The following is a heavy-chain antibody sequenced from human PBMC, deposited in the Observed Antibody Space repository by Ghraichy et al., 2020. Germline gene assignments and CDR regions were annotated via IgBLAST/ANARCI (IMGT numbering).Heavy chain of an antibody. Sequence: ETLSLTCTVSGDSLNNYYWSWIRQAPGKGLEWIGSIYHNGRTKYNPSLKSRFTMSVDTSKNQFSLSLTSVTAADTAVFYCARDQEWRASSSGFDPWGQGTLVSVSP. CDR2: IYHNGRT. CDR3: ARDQEWRASSSGFDP. J-gene: IGHJ5*02. V-gene: IGHV4-59*01. D-gene: IGHD2-2*01. CDR1: GDSLNNYY.